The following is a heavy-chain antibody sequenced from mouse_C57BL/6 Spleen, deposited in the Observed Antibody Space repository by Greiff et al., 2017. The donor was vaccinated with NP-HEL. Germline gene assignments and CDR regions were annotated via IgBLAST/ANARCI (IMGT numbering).Heavy chain of an antibody. D-gene: IGHD2-1*01. V-gene: IGHV5-4*01. CDR3: ARDGDLLWYFDY. J-gene: IGHJ2*01. CDR2: ISAGGSYT. Sequence: EVKLVESGGGLVKPGGSLKLSCAASGFTFSSYAMSWVRQTPEKRLEWVATISAGGSYTYYPDDVKGRFTISRDNAKNNLYLQMSHLKSEDTAMYYCARDGDLLWYFDYWGQGTTLTVSS. CDR1: GFTFSSYA.